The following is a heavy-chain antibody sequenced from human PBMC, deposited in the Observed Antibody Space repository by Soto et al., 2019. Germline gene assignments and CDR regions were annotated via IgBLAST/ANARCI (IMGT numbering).Heavy chain of an antibody. CDR2: FDPEDGET. D-gene: IGHD2-21*02. CDR1: GYTLTELS. V-gene: IGHV1-24*01. Sequence: GASVKVSCKVSGYTLTELSMHWVRQAPGKGLEWMGGFDPEDGETIYAQKLQGRVTMTEDTSTDTAYMELSSLRSEDTAVYYCARGAGYCSGDCWNDYYYAMDVWGQGTTVTVSS. CDR3: ARGAGYCSGDCWNDYYYAMDV. J-gene: IGHJ6*02.